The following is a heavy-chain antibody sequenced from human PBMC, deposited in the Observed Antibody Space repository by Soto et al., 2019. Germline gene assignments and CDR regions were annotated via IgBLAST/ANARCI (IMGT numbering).Heavy chain of an antibody. J-gene: IGHJ6*02. CDR1: GYTFTRYG. D-gene: IGHD3-16*01. V-gene: IGHV1-18*01. CDR2: INTYNGNT. Sequence: QVQLVQSGAEVKNPGASVKVSCKASGYTFTRYGIGWARQAPGQGLEWMGWINTYNGNTNYAQNVQGRVTLTTDTSTSTASMELRSVRSNDTAIDYCAMVDVYVTPSPQDVWGQGTTVIVSS. CDR3: AMVDVYVTPSPQDV.